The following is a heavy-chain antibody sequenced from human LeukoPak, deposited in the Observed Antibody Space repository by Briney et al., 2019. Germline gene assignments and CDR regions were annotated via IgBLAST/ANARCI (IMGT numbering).Heavy chain of an antibody. Sequence: GGSLRLSCAASGFTFSSYAMSWVRQAPGKGLEWVSSISSSSSYIYYADSVKGRFTISRDNAKNSLYLQMNSLRAEDTAVYYCARQYYDSSGYLLYYWGQGTLVTVSS. J-gene: IGHJ4*02. D-gene: IGHD3-22*01. CDR2: ISSSSSYI. CDR1: GFTFSSYA. V-gene: IGHV3-21*01. CDR3: ARQYYDSSGYLLYY.